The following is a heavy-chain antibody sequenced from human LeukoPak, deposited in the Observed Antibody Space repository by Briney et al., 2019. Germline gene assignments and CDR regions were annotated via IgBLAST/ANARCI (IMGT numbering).Heavy chain of an antibody. V-gene: IGHV3-30*18. CDR2: ISYDGSNK. Sequence: GRSLRLSCAASGFTFSSYGMHWVRQAPGKGLEWVAVISYDGSNKYYADSVKGRFTISRDNSKNTLYLQINSLRAEDMAAYYCAKEPDDKDYYFDYWGQGTLVTVSS. D-gene: IGHD1-14*01. CDR3: AKEPDDKDYYFDY. J-gene: IGHJ4*02. CDR1: GFTFSSYG.